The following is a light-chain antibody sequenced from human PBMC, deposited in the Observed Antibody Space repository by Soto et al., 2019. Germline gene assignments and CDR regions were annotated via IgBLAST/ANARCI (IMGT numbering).Light chain of an antibody. J-gene: IGLJ1*01. CDR2: EVS. Sequence: QSALTQPPSASGSPGQSVTISCTGTSSDVGVYNYVSWYQQHPGKAPKLMIYEVSKRPSGVPDRFSGSKSGNTASLTVSGFQAEDEADYYCSSYAGSLYVFGTGTKLTVL. CDR3: SSYAGSLYV. CDR1: SSDVGVYNY. V-gene: IGLV2-8*01.